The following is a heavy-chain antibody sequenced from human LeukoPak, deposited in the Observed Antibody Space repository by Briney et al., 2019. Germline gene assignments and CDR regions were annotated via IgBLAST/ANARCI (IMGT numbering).Heavy chain of an antibody. CDR2: ISSSSSYI. D-gene: IGHD4-17*01. Sequence: GGSLRLSCAASGFTFSSYSMNWVRQAPGKGLEWVSSISSSSSYIYYADSVKGRFTISRDNAKTSLYLQMNSLRAEDTAVYYCASSQTTVTTRLGPFDYWGQGTLVTVSS. J-gene: IGHJ4*02. V-gene: IGHV3-21*04. CDR3: ASSQTTVTTRLGPFDY. CDR1: GFTFSSYS.